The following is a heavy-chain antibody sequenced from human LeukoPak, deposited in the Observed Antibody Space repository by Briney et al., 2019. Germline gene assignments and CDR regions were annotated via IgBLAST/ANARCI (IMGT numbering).Heavy chain of an antibody. J-gene: IGHJ4*02. V-gene: IGHV3-74*03. Sequence: GGSLRLSCAASGFTFRNHWMHWVRQTPGKGLVWVSRISSDGSSTTYADSVKGRFTISRDNAKNTLYLQMNNLRAKDTAMYYCARDQRVTGRPDIDYWGQGTLVIVSS. CDR2: ISSDGSST. D-gene: IGHD6-6*01. CDR3: ARDQRVTGRPDIDY. CDR1: GFTFRNHW.